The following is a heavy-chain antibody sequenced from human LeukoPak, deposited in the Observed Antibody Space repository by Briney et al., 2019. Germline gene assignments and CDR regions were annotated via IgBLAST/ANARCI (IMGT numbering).Heavy chain of an antibody. CDR3: VRAVVVAASYRFDP. CDR1: GFTFSHYW. CDR2: IKQDGSEM. Sequence: GGSLRLSCTASGFTFSHYWMSWVRQAPGEGLEWVANIKQDGSEMHYVDSVKGRSTISRDNANNSLYLQMNSLRAEDTAVYYCVRAVVVAASYRFDPWGQGTLVTVSS. D-gene: IGHD2-15*01. J-gene: IGHJ5*02. V-gene: IGHV3-7*03.